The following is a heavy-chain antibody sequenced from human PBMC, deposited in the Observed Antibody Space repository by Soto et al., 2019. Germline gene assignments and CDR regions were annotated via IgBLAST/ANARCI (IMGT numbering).Heavy chain of an antibody. V-gene: IGHV5-51*01. CDR1: GYSFTSYW. CDR2: VYPPNSDT. CDR3: ARRWAYSSSSFDY. Sequence: GESLKISCKGSGYSFTSYWIGWVRQTAGKGLEWMGIVYPPNSDTRYSPSFEGQVTISADKSVNSAYLRWSSLKASDTGMYFCARRWAYSSSSFDYWGQGTQVTV. D-gene: IGHD2-21*01. J-gene: IGHJ4*02.